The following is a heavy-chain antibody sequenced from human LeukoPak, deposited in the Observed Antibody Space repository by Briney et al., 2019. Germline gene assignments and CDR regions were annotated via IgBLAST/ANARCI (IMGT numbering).Heavy chain of an antibody. Sequence: GGSLRLSCAASGFTFSSYAMTWVRQAPGKGLEWVSSFTSMSRTIYYADSVKGRFTISRDNSKNTLYLQMNNLKVEDTAVYYCVRSQRGRAAAGLDHWGQGALVIVSS. V-gene: IGHV3-21*06. CDR1: GFTFSSYA. D-gene: IGHD6-13*01. CDR3: VRSQRGRAAAGLDH. J-gene: IGHJ4*02. CDR2: FTSMSRTI.